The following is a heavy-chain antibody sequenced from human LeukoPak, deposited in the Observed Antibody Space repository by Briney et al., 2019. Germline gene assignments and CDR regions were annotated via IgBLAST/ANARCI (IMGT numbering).Heavy chain of an antibody. V-gene: IGHV3-21*01. D-gene: IGHD3-9*01. J-gene: IGHJ4*02. CDR2: ITASSTAI. CDR3: ARTYYDILTGYNPYFDH. Sequence: SRGSLRLSCAASGFTFNTYTMNWVRQAPGKGLEWVSSITASSTAIYSADSVKGRLTISRDNAKNFLYLQMNSLRAEDTAVYYCARTYYDILTGYNPYFDHWGQGILVTVSS. CDR1: GFTFNTYT.